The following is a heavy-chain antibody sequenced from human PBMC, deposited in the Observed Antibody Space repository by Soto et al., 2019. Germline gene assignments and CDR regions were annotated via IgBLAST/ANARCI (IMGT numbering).Heavy chain of an antibody. CDR3: ARSRYIYGADAFEI. J-gene: IGHJ3*02. D-gene: IGHD5-18*01. V-gene: IGHV4-30-2*01. Sequence: PPETLSLTCPVSGCSLSRVGYSWSWILQPPGKGLEWIGYIVQSGSTYYNPSLTSRPTILVGRSKNQCSLKLSSVTAADTAVYYCARSRYIYGADAFEIWGQGTMVTVSS. CDR2: IVQSGST. CDR1: GCSLSRVGYS.